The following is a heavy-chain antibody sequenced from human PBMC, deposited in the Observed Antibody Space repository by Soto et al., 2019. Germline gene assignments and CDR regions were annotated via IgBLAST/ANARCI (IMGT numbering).Heavy chain of an antibody. Sequence: QVQLVQSGAEVKKPGSSVKVSCKASGCTFSSYAISLVRQAPGQGLEWMGGIIHIFGTANYVQKFQGRVTITADKSTSTADMELSSLRSEDTAVYYCASEMPGVGATRYFQHWGQGTQVTVSS. CDR3: ASEMPGVGATRYFQH. V-gene: IGHV1-69*06. D-gene: IGHD1-26*01. J-gene: IGHJ1*01. CDR1: GCTFSSYA. CDR2: IIHIFGTA.